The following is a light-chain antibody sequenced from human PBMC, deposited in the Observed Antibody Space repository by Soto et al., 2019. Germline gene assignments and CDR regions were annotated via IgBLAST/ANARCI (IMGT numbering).Light chain of an antibody. Sequence: ETVMTQSPATLSVSPGERATLSCWASQSVSSNLAWYQQKPGQAPRLLIYGASTRATGIPARFSGSGSGTKFTLTISSLQSEDFAVYYCQQYNNWPSITFGQGTRLEIK. CDR3: QQYNNWPSIT. CDR1: QSVSSN. CDR2: GAS. V-gene: IGKV3-15*01. J-gene: IGKJ5*01.